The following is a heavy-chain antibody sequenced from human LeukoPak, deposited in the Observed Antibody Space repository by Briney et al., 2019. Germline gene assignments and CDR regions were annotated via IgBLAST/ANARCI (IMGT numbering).Heavy chain of an antibody. CDR2: IKEDGSEK. D-gene: IGHD3-10*01. CDR1: GFTFSSYW. V-gene: IGHV3-7*03. Sequence: GGSLRLSCAASGFTFSSYWMSWVRQAPGKGLEWVANIKEDGSEKYYVDSVKGRFTISRDNAKNSLFLQMNSLRADDTAVYYCARSKGGSGSYYGSSVFFDYWGQGTLVTVSS. J-gene: IGHJ4*02. CDR3: ARSKGGSGSYYGSSVFFDY.